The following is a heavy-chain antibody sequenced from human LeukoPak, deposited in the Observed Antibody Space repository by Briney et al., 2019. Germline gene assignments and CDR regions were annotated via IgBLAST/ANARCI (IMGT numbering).Heavy chain of an antibody. CDR2: IIPIFGTA. D-gene: IGHD1-14*01. V-gene: IGHV1-69*05. CDR1: GGTFSSYA. Sequence: GASVKVSCKASGGTFSSYAISWVRQAPGQGLEWMGGIIPIFGTANYAQKFQGRVTMTRDTSTSTVYMELSSLRSEDTAVYYCARTTRSDYWGQGTLVTVSS. J-gene: IGHJ4*02. CDR3: ARTTRSDY.